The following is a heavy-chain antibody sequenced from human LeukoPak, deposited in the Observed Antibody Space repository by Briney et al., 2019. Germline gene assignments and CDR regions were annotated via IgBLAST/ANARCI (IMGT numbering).Heavy chain of an antibody. CDR1: GFSFSTYA. CDR3: TTDGGRDDLSEIDY. CDR2: IKSKTDGGTT. J-gene: IGHJ4*02. Sequence: GGSLRLSCAASGFSFSTYAMSWVRQAPGKGLEWVGRIKSKTDGGTTDYAAPVKGRFTISRDDSKNTLYLQMNSLKTEDTAVYYCTTDGGRDDLSEIDYWGQGTLVTVSS. D-gene: IGHD3-3*01. V-gene: IGHV3-15*01.